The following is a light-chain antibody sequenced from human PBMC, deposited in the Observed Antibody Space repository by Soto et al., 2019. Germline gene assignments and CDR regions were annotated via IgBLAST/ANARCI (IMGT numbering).Light chain of an antibody. V-gene: IGLV2-14*01. J-gene: IGLJ1*01. CDR3: SSYTSSSPYV. CDR2: EVS. Sequence: QSALTQPPSASGSPGQSVTISCTGTFNDVGGYNYVSWYQQHPGKAPKVIIYEVSNRPSGVSNRFSGSKSGNTASLTISGLQAEDEADYYCSSYTSSSPYVFGTGTKVTVL. CDR1: FNDVGGYNY.